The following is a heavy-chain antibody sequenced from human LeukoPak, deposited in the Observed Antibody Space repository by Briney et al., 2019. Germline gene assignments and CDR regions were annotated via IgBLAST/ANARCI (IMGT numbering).Heavy chain of an antibody. CDR2: ISYTGST. V-gene: IGHV4-59*08. J-gene: IGHJ4*02. CDR1: GGSVNNYY. Sequence: PSETLSLTCTVSGGSVNNYYWSWIRQPPGKGLEWIGYISYTGSTNYNPSLRSRVTISLDTSKNQISLRLSSVTAADTAVYYCGRHPLGGGYFDYWGQGALVTVSS. CDR3: GRHPLGGGYFDY. D-gene: IGHD3-16*01.